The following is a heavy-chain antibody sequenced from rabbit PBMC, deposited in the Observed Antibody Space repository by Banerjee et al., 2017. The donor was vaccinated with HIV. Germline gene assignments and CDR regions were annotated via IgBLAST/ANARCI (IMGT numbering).Heavy chain of an antibody. CDR2: IYTGATGRT. J-gene: IGHJ4*01. CDR3: ARGSNDAIFDL. CDR1: GLDFGSSYW. V-gene: IGHV1S45*01. Sequence: QQQLEESGGGLVKPEGSLTLTCTASGLDFGSSYWICWVRQAPGKGLEWIGCIYTGATGRTYYASWAKGRFTISKPSSTTVTLQMTSLTAADTATYFCARGSNDAIFDLWGQGTLVTVS. D-gene: IGHD1-1*01.